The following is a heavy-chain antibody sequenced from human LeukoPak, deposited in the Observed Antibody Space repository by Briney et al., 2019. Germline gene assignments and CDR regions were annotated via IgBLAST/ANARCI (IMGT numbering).Heavy chain of an antibody. V-gene: IGHV1-2*07. CDR2: INPNIGGT. CDR3: GRWRGYASDWSGPFDD. J-gene: IGHJ4*02. D-gene: IGHD6-19*01. CDR1: GYTFTGHY. Sequence: GASVKASCKASGYTFTGHYMHWVRQAPGQGLEWMGWINPNIGGTNYAHKFQGRVTMTRDTAISTAYMELRRLRSDDTAVYYCGRWRGYASDWSGPFDDWGQGTLVTVSS.